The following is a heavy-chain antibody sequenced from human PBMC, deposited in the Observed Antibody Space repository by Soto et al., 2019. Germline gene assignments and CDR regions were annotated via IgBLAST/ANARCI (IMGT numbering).Heavy chain of an antibody. CDR3: ARDGQMPELDYYYGMDV. V-gene: IGHV3-21*01. Sequence: GGSLRLSCAASGFTFSSYSMNWVRQAPGKGLEWVSSISSSSSYIYYADSVKGRFTISRDNAKNSLYLQMNSLRAEDTAVYHCARDGQMPELDYYYGMDVWGQGTTVTVSS. CDR1: GFTFSSYS. J-gene: IGHJ6*02. CDR2: ISSSSSYI. D-gene: IGHD1-7*01.